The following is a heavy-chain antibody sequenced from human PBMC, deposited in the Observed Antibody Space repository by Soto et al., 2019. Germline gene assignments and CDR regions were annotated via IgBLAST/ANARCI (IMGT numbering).Heavy chain of an antibody. CDR1: GFTFSSYW. D-gene: IGHD3-9*01. CDR2: IKQDGSEK. J-gene: IGHJ4*02. CDR3: AREYYDILTGYYGRSTRFDY. Sequence: GGSRLSCAASGFTFSSYWMSWVRQAPGKGLEWVANIKQDGSEKYYVDSVKGRFTISRDNAKNSLYLQMNSLRAEDTAVYYCAREYYDILTGYYGRSTRFDYWGQGTLVTVSS. V-gene: IGHV3-7*01.